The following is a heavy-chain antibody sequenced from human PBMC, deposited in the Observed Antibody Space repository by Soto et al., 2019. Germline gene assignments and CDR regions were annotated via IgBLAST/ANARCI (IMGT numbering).Heavy chain of an antibody. CDR3: ARDHRKNSNYPFFGMDV. CDR1: GFTFSNAW. Sequence: PGGSLRLSCAASGFTFSNAWMSWVRQAPGKGLEWVGRIKSKTDGGTTDYAAPVKGRFTISRDDSKNTLYLQMNSLKTEDTAVYYCARDHRKNSNYPFFGMDVWGQGTTVTVSS. J-gene: IGHJ6*02. D-gene: IGHD4-4*01. CDR2: IKSKTDGGTT. V-gene: IGHV3-15*01.